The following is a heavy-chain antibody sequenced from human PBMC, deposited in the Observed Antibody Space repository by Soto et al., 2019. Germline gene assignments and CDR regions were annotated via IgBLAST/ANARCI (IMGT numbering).Heavy chain of an antibody. D-gene: IGHD7-27*01. J-gene: IGHJ4*02. Sequence: SGKVSCKTSGGTFINYAVSWVRQAPGQGLEWMGAIIPVVVTPSYALKFQGRLTITADKSTNTVYMELSRLTSEDTAVYYCARAGNSTWGTDYWGQGTLVTVSS. CDR2: IIPVVVTP. CDR3: ARAGNSTWGTDY. V-gene: IGHV1-69*06. CDR1: GGTFINYA.